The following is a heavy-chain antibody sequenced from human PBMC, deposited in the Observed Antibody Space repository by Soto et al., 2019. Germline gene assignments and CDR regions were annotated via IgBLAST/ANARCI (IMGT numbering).Heavy chain of an antibody. Sequence: GGSLSLACAPSGLSVRSFSMSWDRQPPRHAMEWVPRFRGNGDDGTTFYADAVKGRFTISRDNSKNMLFLQMDSLRAEDTAIYYCAKKVNSYSGGQYFDYWGQGTLVTVSS. CDR3: AKKVNSYSGGQYFDY. CDR1: GLSVRSFS. V-gene: IGHV3-23*01. CDR2: FRGNGDDGTT. D-gene: IGHD3-10*01. J-gene: IGHJ4*02.